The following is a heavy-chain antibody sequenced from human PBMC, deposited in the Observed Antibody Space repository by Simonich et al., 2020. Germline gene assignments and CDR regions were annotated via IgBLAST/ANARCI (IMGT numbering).Heavy chain of an antibody. V-gene: IGHV1-2*02. CDR3: ARDTFLGYCSSTSCYDAFDI. D-gene: IGHD2-2*01. Sequence: QVQLVQSGAEVKKPGASVKVSCKASGYTFTGYYMHWVRQAPGQGLEWMGWINPNRGGTNYAKNFKGRGTMTRETSISTAYMELSRLRSDDTAVYYCARDTFLGYCSSTSCYDAFDIWGQGTMVTVSS. CDR1: GYTFTGYY. CDR2: INPNRGGT. J-gene: IGHJ3*02.